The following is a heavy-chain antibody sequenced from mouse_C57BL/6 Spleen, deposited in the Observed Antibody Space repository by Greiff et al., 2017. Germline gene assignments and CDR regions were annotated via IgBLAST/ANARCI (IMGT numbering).Heavy chain of an antibody. Sequence: EVQLQQSGPELVKPGASVTIPCKASGYTFTAYNMYWVKQSHGKSLEWIGDINPNNGGTIYNQKFKGKATLTVDKSSSTAYMELRSLTSEDTAVYYCARAYYSKYQFAYWGQGTLVTVSA. D-gene: IGHD2-5*01. J-gene: IGHJ3*01. V-gene: IGHV1-18*01. CDR3: ARAYYSKYQFAY. CDR1: GYTFTAYN. CDR2: INPNNGGT.